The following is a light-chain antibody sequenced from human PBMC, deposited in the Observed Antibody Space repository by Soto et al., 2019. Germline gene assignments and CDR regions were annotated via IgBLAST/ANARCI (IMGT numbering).Light chain of an antibody. Sequence: DIQLTQSQSSLSASGGDRVTITCRANQGISHFLAWYQQKSGKDPKLLLYAASTLQSAVPSRFSGSGSGRDFAITISSLQPEDVATYYCLQYNIAPPGTFGQGTKVEIK. CDR3: LQYNIAPPGT. J-gene: IGKJ1*01. V-gene: IGKV1-27*01. CDR2: AAS. CDR1: QGISHF.